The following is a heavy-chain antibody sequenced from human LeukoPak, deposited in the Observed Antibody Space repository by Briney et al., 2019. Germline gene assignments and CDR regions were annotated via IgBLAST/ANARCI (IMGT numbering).Heavy chain of an antibody. CDR1: GYTFTGYY. Sequence: GASVTVSYKASGYTFTGYYMHWVRQAPGQGLEWMGWINPNSGGTNYAQKFQGRVTMTRDTSISTAYMELSRLRSDDTAVYYCARDTGDSSGYYYDYWGQGTLVTVSS. CDR2: INPNSGGT. V-gene: IGHV1-2*02. J-gene: IGHJ4*02. CDR3: ARDTGDSSGYYYDY. D-gene: IGHD3-22*01.